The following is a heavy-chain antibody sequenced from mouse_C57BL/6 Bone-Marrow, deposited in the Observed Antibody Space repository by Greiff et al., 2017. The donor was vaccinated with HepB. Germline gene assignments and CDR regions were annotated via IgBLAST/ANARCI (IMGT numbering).Heavy chain of an antibody. CDR1: GFTFSDYG. CDR3: ARRDYAHWYFDV. CDR2: ISSGSSTI. J-gene: IGHJ1*03. V-gene: IGHV5-17*01. Sequence: EVMLVESGGGLVKPGGSLKLSCAASGFTFSDYGMHWVRQAPEKGLEWVAYISSGSSTIYYADTVKGRFTITRDNAKNTLFLQMTSLRSEDTAMYYCARRDYAHWYFDVWGTGTTVTVSS. D-gene: IGHD1-1*02.